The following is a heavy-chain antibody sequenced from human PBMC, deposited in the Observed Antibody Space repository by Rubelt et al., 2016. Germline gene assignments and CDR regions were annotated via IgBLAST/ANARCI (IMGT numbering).Heavy chain of an antibody. CDR3: ARDMCSGGSCYWKNAFDI. V-gene: IGHV1-3*01. D-gene: IGHD2-15*01. Sequence: GASVKVSCKASGYTFTGYYMHWVRQAPGQGLEWMGWISAYNGNTNYVQKFQGRVTITRDTSASTAYMELSSLRSEDTAVYYCARDMCSGGSCYWKNAFDIWGQGTMVTVSS. CDR2: ISAYNGNT. J-gene: IGHJ3*02. CDR1: GYTFTGYY.